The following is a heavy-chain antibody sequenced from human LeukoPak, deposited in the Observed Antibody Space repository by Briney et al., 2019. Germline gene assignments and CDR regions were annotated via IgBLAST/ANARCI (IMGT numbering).Heavy chain of an antibody. J-gene: IGHJ4*02. CDR2: FYYTGIT. V-gene: IGHV4-39*07. Sequence: GSLRLSCAASGFTFSSYAMSWIRQPPGRGLEWIGSFYYTGITYFNPSLKGRVTVSVDTSRKHFSLKLTSVTAADTAVYYCARGPVVVVAATHYFDSWGQGTLVTVSS. CDR3: ARGPVVVVAATHYFDS. D-gene: IGHD2-15*01. CDR1: GFTFSSYA.